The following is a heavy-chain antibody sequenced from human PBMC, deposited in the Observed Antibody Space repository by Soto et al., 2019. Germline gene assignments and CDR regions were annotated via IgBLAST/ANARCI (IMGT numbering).Heavy chain of an antibody. D-gene: IGHD3-22*01. J-gene: IGHJ4*02. Sequence: EVQLLESGGGLVQPGGSLRLSCAASGFTFSSYAMSWVRQAPGKGLEWVSAISGSGGSTYYADSVKGRFTISRDNSKNSLYVQVNSLRAEDTAVYYCAKAPGTNYYDSSGYPYYFDYWGQGTLVTVSS. CDR3: AKAPGTNYYDSSGYPYYFDY. CDR1: GFTFSSYA. CDR2: ISGSGGST. V-gene: IGHV3-23*01.